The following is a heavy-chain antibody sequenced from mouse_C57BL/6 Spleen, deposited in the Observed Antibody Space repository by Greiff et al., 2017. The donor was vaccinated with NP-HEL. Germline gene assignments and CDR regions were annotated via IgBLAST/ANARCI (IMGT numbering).Heavy chain of an antibody. Sequence: VQLQQPGAELVKPGASVKLSCKASGYTFTSYWMHWVKQRPGQGLEWIGMIHPNSGSTNYNEKLKSKATLTVDKSSTTAYMQLSSLTSEDAAVCNCARITTPSFAYWGQGTLVTVSA. V-gene: IGHV1-64*01. CDR1: GYTFTSYW. CDR3: ARITTPSFAY. D-gene: IGHD1-1*01. J-gene: IGHJ3*01. CDR2: IHPNSGST.